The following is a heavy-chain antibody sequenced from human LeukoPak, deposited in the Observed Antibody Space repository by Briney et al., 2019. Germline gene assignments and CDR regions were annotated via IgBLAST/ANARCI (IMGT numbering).Heavy chain of an antibody. CDR2: IYTSGST. CDR3: ARDGCSDGSCKYNWFDP. Sequence: PSQTLSLTCTVSGGSISSGSYYWSWIRQPAGKGLEWIGRIYTSGSTNYNPSLKSRVTISVDTSKNQFSLKLSSVTAADTAVYYCARDGCSDGSCKYNWFDPWGQGTLVTVSS. J-gene: IGHJ5*02. D-gene: IGHD2-15*01. V-gene: IGHV4-61*02. CDR1: GGSISSGSYY.